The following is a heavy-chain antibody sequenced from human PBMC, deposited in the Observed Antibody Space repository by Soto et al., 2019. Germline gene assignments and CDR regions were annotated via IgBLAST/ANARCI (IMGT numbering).Heavy chain of an antibody. CDR2: ISSSSSTR. Sequence: GGSLRLSCAASGFTFSSYSMNWVRQAPGKGLEWVSYISSSSSTRYYADSVKGRFTISRDNAKNSLYLQMNSLRAEDTAVYYCASLSSFRVDYWGQGTLVTVSS. V-gene: IGHV3-48*01. D-gene: IGHD1-26*01. J-gene: IGHJ4*02. CDR3: ASLSSFRVDY. CDR1: GFTFSSYS.